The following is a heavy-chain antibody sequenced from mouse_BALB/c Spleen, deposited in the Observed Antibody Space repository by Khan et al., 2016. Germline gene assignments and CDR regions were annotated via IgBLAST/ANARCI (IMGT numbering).Heavy chain of an antibody. Sequence: EVELVESGGGLVKPGGSLKLSCAASGFTFSDYYMYWVRQTPEKRLEWVATISDGGSYTYYPDSVKGRFTLSRDNAKNNLYLQMSSLTSEDAAMYYCAREGLRRGFAYWGQGTLVTVSA. CDR2: ISDGGSYT. CDR3: AREGLRRGFAY. CDR1: GFTFSDYY. D-gene: IGHD2-4*01. V-gene: IGHV5-4*02. J-gene: IGHJ3*01.